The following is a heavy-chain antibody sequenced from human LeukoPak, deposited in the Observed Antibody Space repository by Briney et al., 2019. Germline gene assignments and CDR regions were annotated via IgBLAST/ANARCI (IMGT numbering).Heavy chain of an antibody. CDR3: ARGGITFGGVIPLGAFDI. J-gene: IGHJ3*02. D-gene: IGHD3-16*02. CDR2: IIPIFGTA. V-gene: IGHV1-69*13. Sequence: SVKVSCKASGGTFSSYAISWLRQAPGQGLEWMGGIIPIFGTANYAQKFQGRVTITADESTSTAYMELSSLRSEDTAVYYCARGGITFGGVIPLGAFDIWGQGTMVTVSS. CDR1: GGTFSSYA.